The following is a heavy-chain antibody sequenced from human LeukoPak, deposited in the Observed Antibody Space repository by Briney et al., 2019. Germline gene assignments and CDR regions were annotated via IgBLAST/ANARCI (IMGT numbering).Heavy chain of an antibody. D-gene: IGHD6-19*01. CDR2: IYSGGST. CDR1: GFTFSTYS. Sequence: GGSLRLSCVASGFTFSTYSMSWVRQAPGKGLEWVSVIYSGGSTYYADSVKGRFTISRDNSKNTPYLQINSLRAEDTAVYYCARVAGIAVAQPLDYWGQGTLVTVSS. V-gene: IGHV3-53*01. CDR3: ARVAGIAVAQPLDY. J-gene: IGHJ4*02.